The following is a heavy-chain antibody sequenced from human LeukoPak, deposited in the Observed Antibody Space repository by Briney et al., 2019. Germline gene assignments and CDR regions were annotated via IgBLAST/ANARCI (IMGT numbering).Heavy chain of an antibody. D-gene: IGHD2-8*02. V-gene: IGHV4-31*03. CDR3: ARDWSKDGDSWWFDP. CDR2: IYYSGST. Sequence: SQTLSLTCTVSGGSISSGGYYWSRIRQHPGKGLEWIGYIYYSGSTYYNPSLKSRVTISVDTSKNQFSLKLSSVTAADTAVYYCARDWSKDGDSWWFDPWGQGTLVTVSS. CDR1: GGSISSGGYY. J-gene: IGHJ5*02.